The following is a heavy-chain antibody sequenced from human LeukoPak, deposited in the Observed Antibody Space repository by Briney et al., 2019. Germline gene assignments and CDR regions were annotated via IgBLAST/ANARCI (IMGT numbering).Heavy chain of an antibody. CDR1: GFTFSSYG. V-gene: IGHV3-30*18. Sequence: GGSLRLSCAASGFTFSSYGMHWVRQAPGKGLEWVAVISYDRSNKYYADSVKGRFTISRDNSKNTLYLQMNSLRAEDTAVYYCAKVKQWLVPWFDPWGQGTLVTVSS. D-gene: IGHD6-19*01. CDR2: ISYDRSNK. CDR3: AKVKQWLVPWFDP. J-gene: IGHJ5*02.